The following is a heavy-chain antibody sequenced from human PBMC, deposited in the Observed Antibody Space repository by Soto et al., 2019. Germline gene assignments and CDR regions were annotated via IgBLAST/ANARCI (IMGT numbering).Heavy chain of an antibody. CDR3: ARDHGSYPNT. CDR2: VYYSGAA. Sequence: ASETLSLTCNVSGGAITSDFRSWIRQPPGKGLEWIGYVYYSGAADYNPSLKPRVTISIATSKTQFSLRLASATAADTGVYYCARDHGSYPNTWGQGILVTVS. J-gene: IGHJ3*01. D-gene: IGHD3-16*02. V-gene: IGHV4-59*01. CDR1: GGAITSDF.